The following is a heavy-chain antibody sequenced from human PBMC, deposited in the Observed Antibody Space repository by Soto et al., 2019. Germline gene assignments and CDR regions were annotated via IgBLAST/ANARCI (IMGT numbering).Heavy chain of an antibody. CDR1: GGSFSGYY. CDR2: INHSGST. V-gene: IGHV4-34*01. Sequence: SETLSLTCAVYGGSFSGYYWSWIRQPPGKGLEWIGEINHSGSTNYNPSLKSRVTISVDTSKNSLRAEDTAVYYCAKFPWSYDSSGYYSDYWGQGTLVTVSS. D-gene: IGHD3-22*01. CDR3: AKFPWSYDSSGYYSDY. J-gene: IGHJ4*02.